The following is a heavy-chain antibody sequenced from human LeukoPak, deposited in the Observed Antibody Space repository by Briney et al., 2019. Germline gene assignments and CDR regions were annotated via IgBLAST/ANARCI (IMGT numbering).Heavy chain of an antibody. CDR3: ARDIPSWRRYYDSSGYYYDAFDI. CDR2: IIPIFGTA. CDR1: GYTFTGYY. Sequence: ASVTVSCKASGYTFTGYYMHWVRQAPGQGLEWMGGIIPIFGTANYAQKFQGRVTITADKSTSTAYMELSSLRSEDTAVSYCARDIPSWRRYYDSSGYYYDAFDIWGQGTMVTVSS. J-gene: IGHJ3*02. D-gene: IGHD3-22*01. V-gene: IGHV1-69*06.